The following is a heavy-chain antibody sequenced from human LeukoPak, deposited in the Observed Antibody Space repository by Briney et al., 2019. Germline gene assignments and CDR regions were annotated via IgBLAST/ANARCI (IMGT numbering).Heavy chain of an antibody. D-gene: IGHD2-2*01. J-gene: IGHJ4*02. CDR1: GGSMSTYY. CDR3: ARLGYCSSTSWSCPDY. Sequence: PSETLSLTCTVSGGSMSTYYWSWIRQPPGKGLEWIGYIYYSGSSKYNPSLKSRVSISGDTSKNQFSLKVNSVTAADTAVYYCARLGYCSSTSWSCPDYWGQGTLVTVSS. V-gene: IGHV4-59*01. CDR2: IYYSGSS.